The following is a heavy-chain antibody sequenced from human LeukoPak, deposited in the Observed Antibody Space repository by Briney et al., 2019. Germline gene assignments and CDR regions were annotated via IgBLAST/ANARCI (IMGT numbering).Heavy chain of an antibody. CDR1: GFTFSSYW. CDR3: ASVAVVWDFDY. J-gene: IGHJ4*02. V-gene: IGHV3-7*01. D-gene: IGHD6-19*01. Sequence: GGSLRLSCAASGFTFSSYWMSWVRQAPGKGLEWVANIKQDGSEKYYVDSVKGRFTISRDNAKNSLYLQMNSLRDEDTAVYYCASVAVVWDFDYWGQGTLVTVSS. CDR2: IKQDGSEK.